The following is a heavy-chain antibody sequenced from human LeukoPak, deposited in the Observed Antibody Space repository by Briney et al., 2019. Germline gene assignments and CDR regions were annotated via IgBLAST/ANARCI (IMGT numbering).Heavy chain of an antibody. D-gene: IGHD6-13*01. CDR3: ARELASGD. J-gene: IGHJ4*02. Sequence: AGGSLRLSCAASGFTVSSNYMSWVRQAPGKGLVWVSQINTDGNSTTYADSVKGRFTVSRDNAKNTLYLQMNSPRAEDTAVYYCARELASGDWGQGTLVTVSS. V-gene: IGHV3-74*01. CDR2: INTDGNST. CDR1: GFTVSSNY.